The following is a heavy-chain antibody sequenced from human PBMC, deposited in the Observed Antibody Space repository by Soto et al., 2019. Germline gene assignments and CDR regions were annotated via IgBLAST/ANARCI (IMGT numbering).Heavy chain of an antibody. CDR1: GGSISSYY. D-gene: IGHD3-16*01. Sequence: QVQLQESGPGLVKPSETLSLTCTVSGGSISSYYWSWIRQPPGKGLELIGYIYYRGSTNYNPSLKSRVTISVDTSKDQFPLTLSSVTAADTAVYYCARLWGWSVGYWGQGTLVTVSS. CDR2: IYYRGST. CDR3: ARLWGWSVGY. V-gene: IGHV4-59*08. J-gene: IGHJ4*02.